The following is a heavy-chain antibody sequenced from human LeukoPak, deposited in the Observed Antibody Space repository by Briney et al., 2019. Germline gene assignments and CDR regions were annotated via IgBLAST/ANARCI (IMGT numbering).Heavy chain of an antibody. CDR1: GYTFTGYY. D-gene: IGHD3-10*01. CDR3: ARDDYYGSGSRAIDY. V-gene: IGHV1-2*02. J-gene: IGHJ4*02. CDR2: INPNSGGT. Sequence: GASVKVSFKASGYTFTGYYMHWVRQAPGQGLEWMGWINPNSGGTNYAQKFQGRVTMTRDTSISTAYMELSRLRSDDTAVYYCARDDYYGSGSRAIDYWGQGTLVTVSS.